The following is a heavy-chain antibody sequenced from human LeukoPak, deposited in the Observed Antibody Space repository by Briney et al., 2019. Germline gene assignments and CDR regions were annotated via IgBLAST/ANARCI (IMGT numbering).Heavy chain of an antibody. CDR2: IYYSGST. J-gene: IGHJ4*02. CDR3: ARGSLGFGELFG. Sequence: PSETLSLTCTVSGGSVSSYYWSWIRQPPGKGLEWIGYIYYSGSTNYNPSLKSRVTISVDTSKNQFSLKLSSVTAADTAVYYCARGSLGFGELFGWGQGTLVTVSS. D-gene: IGHD3-10*01. V-gene: IGHV4-59*02. CDR1: GGSVSSYY.